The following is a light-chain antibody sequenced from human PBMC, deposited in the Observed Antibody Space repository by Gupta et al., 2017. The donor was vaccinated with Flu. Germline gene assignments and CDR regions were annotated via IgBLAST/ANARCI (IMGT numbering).Light chain of an antibody. CDR1: QSISNW. CDR3: QQYDTYWT. CDR2: KAS. Sequence: VGDRVTITCRASQSISNWLTWYQQKPGKAPKILIYKASNLETGVPSRFSGSGSGTEFTLTISSLQPDDFATYYCQQYDTYWTFGQGTKVEIK. V-gene: IGKV1-5*03. J-gene: IGKJ1*01.